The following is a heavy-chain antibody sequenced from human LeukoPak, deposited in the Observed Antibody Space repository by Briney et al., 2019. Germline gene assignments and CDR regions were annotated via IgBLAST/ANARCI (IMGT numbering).Heavy chain of an antibody. CDR3: ARGPFASGSYSLYGYGSVFDY. Sequence: PGGSLRLSCAASGFTFSPYGMHWVRQAPGKGLEWVACIYPDANNKDYADSVKGRFTISRDNAKNSLYLQMNSLRAEDTAVYYCARGPFASGSYSLYGYGSVFDYWGQGTLVTVSS. CDR2: IYPDANNK. D-gene: IGHD3-10*01. J-gene: IGHJ4*02. CDR1: GFTFSPYG. V-gene: IGHV3-30*12.